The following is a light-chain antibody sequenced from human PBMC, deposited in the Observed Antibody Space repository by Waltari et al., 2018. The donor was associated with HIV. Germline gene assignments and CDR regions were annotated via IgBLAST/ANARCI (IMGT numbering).Light chain of an antibody. Sequence: QSVLTQPPSVSDAPRQRVTISCSGSSSNIGNNAVNWYQQLPGKAPKLLIYYDDLLPSGVPARLSGSKSGTSSSLAISGLQSEDEADYYCAAWDDSLNGPVFGGGTKLIVL. CDR2: YDD. V-gene: IGLV1-36*01. CDR1: SSNIGNNA. J-gene: IGLJ2*01. CDR3: AAWDDSLNGPV.